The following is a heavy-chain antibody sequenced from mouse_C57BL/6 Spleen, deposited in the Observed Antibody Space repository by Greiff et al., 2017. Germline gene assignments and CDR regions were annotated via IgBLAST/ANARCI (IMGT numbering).Heavy chain of an antibody. CDR2: IYPRSGNT. V-gene: IGHV1-81*01. Sequence: QVQLKQSGAELARPGASVKLSCKASGYTFTSSGISWVKQRTGQGLEWIGEIYPRSGNTYYNEKFKGKATLTADKSSSTAYMELRSLTSEDSAVYFCARALTSGFAYWGQGTLVTVSA. CDR3: ARALTSGFAY. J-gene: IGHJ3*01. D-gene: IGHD2-12*01. CDR1: GYTFTSSG.